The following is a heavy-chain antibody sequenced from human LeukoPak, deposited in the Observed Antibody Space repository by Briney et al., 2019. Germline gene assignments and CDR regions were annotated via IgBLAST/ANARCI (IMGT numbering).Heavy chain of an antibody. Sequence: ASVRVSCKASGYTFTSDGISWVRQAPGQGLEWMGWISAYNGNTNYAQKLQGRVTMTTDTSTSTAYIELRSLRSDDTAVYYCARGDQVPAAMYVSRFDYWGQGTQVTVSS. D-gene: IGHD2-2*01. V-gene: IGHV1-18*01. CDR2: ISAYNGNT. CDR3: ARGDQVPAAMYVSRFDY. J-gene: IGHJ4*02. CDR1: GYTFTSDG.